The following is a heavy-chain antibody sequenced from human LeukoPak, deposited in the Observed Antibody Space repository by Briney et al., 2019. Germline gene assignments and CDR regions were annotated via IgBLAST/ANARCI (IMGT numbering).Heavy chain of an antibody. CDR3: AKEPASSGWFDP. CDR2: ISYDGSNT. V-gene: IGHV3-30-3*01. J-gene: IGHJ5*02. D-gene: IGHD6-19*01. CDR1: GFTFSSYV. Sequence: GGSLRLSCAASGFTFSSYVMHWVRQAPGKGLEWVAFISYDGSNTYYADSVKGRFTISRDNSKNTLYMQLNSLRAEDTAVYYCAKEPASSGWFDPWGQGTLVAVSS.